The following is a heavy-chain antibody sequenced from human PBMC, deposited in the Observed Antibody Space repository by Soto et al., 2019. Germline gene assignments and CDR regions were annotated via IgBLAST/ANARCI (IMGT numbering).Heavy chain of an antibody. CDR1: GGSISSSSYY. V-gene: IGHV4-39*07. Sequence: PSETLSLTCTVSGGSISSSSYYWGWIRQPPGKGLEWIGSIYYSGSTYYNPSLKSRVTISVDTSKNQFSLKLSSVTAADTAVYYCARGVERGYSYGLLYYYYYMDVWGKGTTVTVSS. CDR2: IYYSGST. CDR3: ARGVERGYSYGLLYYYYYMDV. D-gene: IGHD5-18*01. J-gene: IGHJ6*03.